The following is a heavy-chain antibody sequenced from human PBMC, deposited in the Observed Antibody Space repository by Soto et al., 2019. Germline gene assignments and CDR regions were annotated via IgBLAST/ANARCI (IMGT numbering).Heavy chain of an antibody. CDR2: IEGSGSYT. V-gene: IGHV3-23*05. Sequence: EVQLLESGGGLVQPGGSMRLSCAASGVTFSNYALTWVRQAPGKGLEWVSTIEGSGSYTYYADSVKGRFTISRDNSRNTLYLQMNSLRAEDTAVYYCAKYVGYCTTTSCLRFFDYWGQGTMVTVSS. D-gene: IGHD2-2*01. CDR1: GVTFSNYA. J-gene: IGHJ4*02. CDR3: AKYVGYCTTTSCLRFFDY.